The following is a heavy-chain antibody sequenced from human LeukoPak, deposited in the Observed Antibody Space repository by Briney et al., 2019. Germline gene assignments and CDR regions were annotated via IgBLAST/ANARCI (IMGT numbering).Heavy chain of an antibody. J-gene: IGHJ4*02. Sequence: GGSLRLSCAASGFTFSSYCMSWVRQAPGKGLEWVANIGQDGSEKYYVDSVKGRFTISRDNAKNSLYQQMNRLRAEDTAVYYCARLEEAFDIWGQGTLVTVSS. CDR2: IGQDGSEK. CDR3: ARLEEAFDI. V-gene: IGHV3-7*01. CDR1: GFTFSSYC. D-gene: IGHD5-24*01.